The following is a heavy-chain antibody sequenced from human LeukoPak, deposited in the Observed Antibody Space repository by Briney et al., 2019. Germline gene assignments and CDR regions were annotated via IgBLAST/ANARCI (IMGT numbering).Heavy chain of an antibody. V-gene: IGHV4-34*01. Sequence: SETLSLTCAVYGGSFSGYYWSWIRQPPGKGPEWIGEINHSGSTNDNPSLKSRVTISVDKSKNQFSLKLSSMTAADTAVYYCARARRDGLKFDYWGQGALVTVSS. CDR2: INHSGST. D-gene: IGHD5-24*01. CDR1: GGSFSGYY. J-gene: IGHJ4*02. CDR3: ARARRDGLKFDY.